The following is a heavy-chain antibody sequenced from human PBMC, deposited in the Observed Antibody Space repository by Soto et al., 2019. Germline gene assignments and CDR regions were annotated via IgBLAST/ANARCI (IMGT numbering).Heavy chain of an antibody. V-gene: IGHV4-39*01. CDR1: GDYVSSTTYY. Sequence: QLQLQESGPGLVKPSETLSLTCTGSGDYVSSTTYYWGWIRQPPGKGLDWIGSIYYRGPTYYNPSLKSRITISAYASKNHFSLKLTSVTAADTAVYYCARQIRPYYGMDVGGQGTTVTASS. CDR3: ARQIRPYYGMDV. J-gene: IGHJ6*02. CDR2: IYYRGPT.